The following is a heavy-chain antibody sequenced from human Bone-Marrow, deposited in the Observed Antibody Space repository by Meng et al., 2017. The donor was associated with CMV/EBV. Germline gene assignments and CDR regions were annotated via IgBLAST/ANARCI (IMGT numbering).Heavy chain of an antibody. V-gene: IGHV1-8*01. CDR1: GYTFTSYD. D-gene: IGHD2-2*01. J-gene: IGHJ6*02. CDR2: MNPNIGNT. Sequence: ASVKVSCKASGYTFTSYDINWVRQATGQGLEWMGWMNPNIGNTGYAQKFQGRVTMTRNTSVSTAYMELSSLRSEDTDVYYCARVNIVVVPAALYYYYYGMDVWGQGTTVTVSS. CDR3: ARVNIVVVPAALYYYYYGMDV.